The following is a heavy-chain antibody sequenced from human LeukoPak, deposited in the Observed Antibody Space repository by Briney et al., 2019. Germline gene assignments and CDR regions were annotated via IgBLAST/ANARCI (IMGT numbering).Heavy chain of an antibody. Sequence: SETLSLTCAVYGGSFSGYYWSWIRQPPGKGLEWIGEINHSGSTNYNPSLKSRVTISVDTSKNQFSLKLSSVTAADTAVYYCARGPNSGSYYGMDVWGQGTTVTVSS. D-gene: IGHD3-10*01. J-gene: IGHJ6*02. V-gene: IGHV4-34*01. CDR2: INHSGST. CDR3: ARGPNSGSYYGMDV. CDR1: GGSFSGYY.